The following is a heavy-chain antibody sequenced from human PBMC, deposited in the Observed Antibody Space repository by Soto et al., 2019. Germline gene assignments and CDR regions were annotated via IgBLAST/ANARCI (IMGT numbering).Heavy chain of an antibody. CDR3: AKDQCSGGSCYSGGWFDP. D-gene: IGHD2-15*01. J-gene: IGHJ5*02. CDR1: GFTFSSYA. Sequence: PGGSLRLSCAASGFTFSSYAMSWVRQAPGKGLEWVSAISGSGGSTYYADSVKGRFTISRDNSKNTLYLQMNSLRAEDTAVYYCAKDQCSGGSCYSGGWFDPWGQGTLVTVSS. V-gene: IGHV3-23*01. CDR2: ISGSGGST.